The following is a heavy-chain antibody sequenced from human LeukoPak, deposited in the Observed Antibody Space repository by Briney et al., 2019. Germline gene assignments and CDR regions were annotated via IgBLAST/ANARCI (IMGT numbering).Heavy chain of an antibody. D-gene: IGHD3-10*01. V-gene: IGHV4-34*01. CDR2: INHSGST. CDR1: GVSFSGYY. Sequence: SETLSLTCAVYGVSFSGYYWSWLRQPPGKGLEWIGEINHSGSTNYNPSLKSRVTISVDTSKNQFSLKLSSVTAADTAVYYCARLRLWFGESTLFDYWGQGTLVTVSS. J-gene: IGHJ4*02. CDR3: ARLRLWFGESTLFDY.